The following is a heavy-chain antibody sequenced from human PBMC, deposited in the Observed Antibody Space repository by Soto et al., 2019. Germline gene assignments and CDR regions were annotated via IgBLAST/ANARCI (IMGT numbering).Heavy chain of an antibody. CDR3: ARLDLGVVTPENRYFDS. CDR2: IYPADSDT. V-gene: IGHV5-51*01. Sequence: PGESLKTSWKGSGYRFTSYWIGWGRQMRGEGLERLAIIYPADSDTRYSPSCQSQVMISANKSISTAYLQWSSLKASDTDMYYGARLDLGVVTPENRYFDSWGQVTRVTVSS. J-gene: IGHJ4*02. CDR1: GYRFTSYW. D-gene: IGHD3-3*01.